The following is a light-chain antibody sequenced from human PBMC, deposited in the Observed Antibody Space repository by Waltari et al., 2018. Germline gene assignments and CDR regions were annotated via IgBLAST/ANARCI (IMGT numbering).Light chain of an antibody. Sequence: HSVLTQPPSVSAAPGQKVTISCSGSSSNIGNNYVSWYQQLPGTAPKLLTYENDRGPSVVPDRFSASKSGTSASLGITGLQTGDEADYDCGVWDSSLNSWVFGGGTKLTVL. V-gene: IGLV1-51*02. CDR3: GVWDSSLNSWV. J-gene: IGLJ3*02. CDR2: END. CDR1: SSNIGNNY.